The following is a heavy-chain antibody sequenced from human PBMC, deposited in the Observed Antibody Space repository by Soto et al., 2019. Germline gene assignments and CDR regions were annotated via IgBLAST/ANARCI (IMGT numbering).Heavy chain of an antibody. Sequence: QVQLQESGPGLVKPSETLSLTCTVSGGSISSYYWSWIRQPPGKGLEWIGYIYYSGSTNYNPSLKSRVTKSVDTSKDQFSLKLSSVTAADTAVYYCARSITMVRGAIDYWGQGTLVTVSS. V-gene: IGHV4-59*01. D-gene: IGHD3-10*01. J-gene: IGHJ4*02. CDR3: ARSITMVRGAIDY. CDR2: IYYSGST. CDR1: GGSISSYY.